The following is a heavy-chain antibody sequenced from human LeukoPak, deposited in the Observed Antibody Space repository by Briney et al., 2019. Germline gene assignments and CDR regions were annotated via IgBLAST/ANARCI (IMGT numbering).Heavy chain of an antibody. Sequence: GGSLRLSCAASGFTFSNYSMNWVRQAPGKGLEWVAVISYDGSNKYYADSVKGRFTISRDNSKSTLYLQMNSLRAEDTAVFYCAYRADYWGQGTLVTVSS. CDR2: ISYDGSNK. CDR3: AYRADY. CDR1: GFTFSNYS. J-gene: IGHJ4*02. V-gene: IGHV3-30-3*01.